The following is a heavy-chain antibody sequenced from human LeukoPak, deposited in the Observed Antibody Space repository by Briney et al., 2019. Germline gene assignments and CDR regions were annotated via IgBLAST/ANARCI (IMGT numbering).Heavy chain of an antibody. D-gene: IGHD6-13*01. CDR1: GYTFTGYY. CDR2: INPNSGGT. Sequence: ASVKVSCKASGYTFTGYYMHWVRQAPGQGLEWMGWINPNSGGTSYAQKFQGRVTMTRDTSTSTVYMELSSLRSEDTAVYYCARAAAAGRTTSGDYWGQGTLVTVSS. CDR3: ARAAAAGRTTSGDY. V-gene: IGHV1-2*02. J-gene: IGHJ4*02.